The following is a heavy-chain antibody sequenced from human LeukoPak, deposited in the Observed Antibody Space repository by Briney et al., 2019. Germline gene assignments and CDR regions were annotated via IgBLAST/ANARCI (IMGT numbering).Heavy chain of an antibody. Sequence: TGGSLRLSCAASGFTFSSYAMSWVRQAPGKGLEWVSAISGSGGSTYYADSVKGRFTISRDNSKNTLYLQMNSLRAEDTAVYYCARDGGLGEGGPAAILWGQGTLVTVSS. V-gene: IGHV3-23*01. D-gene: IGHD2-2*02. CDR1: GFTFSSYA. J-gene: IGHJ4*02. CDR2: ISGSGGST. CDR3: ARDGGLGEGGPAAIL.